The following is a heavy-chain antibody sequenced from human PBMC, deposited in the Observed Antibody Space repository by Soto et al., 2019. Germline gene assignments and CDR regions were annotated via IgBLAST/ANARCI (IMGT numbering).Heavy chain of an antibody. CDR2: IWYDGSNK. D-gene: IGHD1-26*01. V-gene: IGHV3-33*01. Sequence: GSLLSCAAPGFTFSSYGMHWVRQAPGKGLEWVAVIWYDGSNKYYADSVKGRFTISRDNSKNTLYLQMNSLRAEDTAVYYCARDSGGVYYYGMDVWGQGTTVTVSS. CDR3: ARDSGGVYYYGMDV. J-gene: IGHJ6*02. CDR1: GFTFSSYG.